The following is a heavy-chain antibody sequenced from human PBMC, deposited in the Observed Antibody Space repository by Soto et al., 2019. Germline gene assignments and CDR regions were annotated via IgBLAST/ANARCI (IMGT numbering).Heavy chain of an antibody. CDR3: ARVDIVVVGAFDI. J-gene: IGHJ3*02. CDR2: IFSNDEK. V-gene: IGHV2-26*01. Sequence: QVTLKESGPVLVKPTETLTLTCTVSGFSLSKPRMGVSWIRQPPGKALEWLAHIFSNDEKTYSTSLKSRLTISKDTSKNQVVLTMTNMDPVDTATYYCARVDIVVVGAFDIWGQGTMLTVSS. D-gene: IGHD2-15*01. CDR1: GFSLSKPRMG.